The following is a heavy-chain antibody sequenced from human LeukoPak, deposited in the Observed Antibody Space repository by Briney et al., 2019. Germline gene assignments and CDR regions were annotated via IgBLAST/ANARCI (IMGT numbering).Heavy chain of an antibody. Sequence: PSETLSLTCTVSGGSLSSSSYYWGWIRQPPGKGLEWLGDIYYSGSTYYNPSLKSQVTISVDTSKNQFYLKLSSVDAADAAVYYCARLSPGAQWYFDLWGRGTLVTVSS. J-gene: IGHJ2*01. CDR2: IYYSGST. CDR1: GGSLSSSSYY. CDR3: ARLSPGAQWYFDL. V-gene: IGHV4-39*01. D-gene: IGHD3-10*01.